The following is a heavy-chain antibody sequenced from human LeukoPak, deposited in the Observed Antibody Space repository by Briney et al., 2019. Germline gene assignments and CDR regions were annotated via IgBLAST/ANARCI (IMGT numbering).Heavy chain of an antibody. V-gene: IGHV1-8*03. Sequence: GASVKVSCKASGYTFTSCDINWVRQATGQGLEWMGWMNPNSGDTGYAQNFQGRVTITRDTSISTTYMELRSLRSEDTAVYYCTRDMRGAAAADDAFDIWGQGTMVTVSS. CDR2: MNPNSGDT. D-gene: IGHD6-13*01. CDR1: GYTFTSCD. CDR3: TRDMRGAAAADDAFDI. J-gene: IGHJ3*02.